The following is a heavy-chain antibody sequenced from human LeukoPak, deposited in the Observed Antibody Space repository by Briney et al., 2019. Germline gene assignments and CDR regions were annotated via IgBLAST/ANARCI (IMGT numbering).Heavy chain of an antibody. V-gene: IGHV3-23*01. Sequence: PGGSLRLSCAASGFTFSSYAMSWVRQAPGKGLEWVSAISGSGGSTYYADSVKGRFTISRDNSKNTLYLQMNSLRAEDTAVYYCAKGDHYDSSGYYVLYYFDYWGQGTLVTVFS. D-gene: IGHD3-22*01. CDR3: AKGDHYDSSGYYVLYYFDY. CDR2: ISGSGGST. J-gene: IGHJ4*02. CDR1: GFTFSSYA.